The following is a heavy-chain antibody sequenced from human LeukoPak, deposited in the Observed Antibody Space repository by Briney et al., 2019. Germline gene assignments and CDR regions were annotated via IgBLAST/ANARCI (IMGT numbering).Heavy chain of an antibody. D-gene: IGHD3-3*01. CDR3: ARGFLGDAFDI. CDR2: ISSSGSTK. J-gene: IGHJ3*02. Sequence: GGSLRLSCAASGFTFNIYEMNWVRQAPGKGLEWVSYISSSGSTKYYAGSLKGRFTISRDNAKNSVYLQMTRLRAEDTAVYYCARGFLGDAFDIWGQGTMVTVSS. CDR1: GFTFNIYE. V-gene: IGHV3-48*03.